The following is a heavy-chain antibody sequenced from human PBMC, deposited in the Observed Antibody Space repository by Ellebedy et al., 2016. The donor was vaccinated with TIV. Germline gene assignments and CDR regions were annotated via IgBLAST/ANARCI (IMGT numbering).Heavy chain of an antibody. CDR1: GYTFIKYY. J-gene: IGHJ6*02. D-gene: IGHD2-8*01. CDR3: VRDDEVFFQYYGMDV. V-gene: IGHV1-46*01. Sequence: ASVKVSCKASGYTFIKYYIHWVRRAPGQGLEWMGIINPSGGSATYAQKFQGRVTMTRDTSTSTVYMELSSLRSEDSAVYYCVRDDEVFFQYYGMDVWGQGTTVTVSS. CDR2: INPSGGSA.